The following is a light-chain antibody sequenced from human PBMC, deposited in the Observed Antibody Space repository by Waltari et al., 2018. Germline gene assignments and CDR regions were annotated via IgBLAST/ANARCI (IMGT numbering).Light chain of an antibody. CDR1: QSISTY. CDR2: AAS. J-gene: IGKJ3*01. CDR3: QQSYNAPRT. Sequence: DIQMTQSPSSLSASVGDSVTITCRASQSISTYLNWYQQKPGKAPNLMIYAASTLQSGVPSRFSGSGSETDFTLTISSLQPEDFATYYCQQSYNAPRTFGLGTKVDIK. V-gene: IGKV1-39*01.